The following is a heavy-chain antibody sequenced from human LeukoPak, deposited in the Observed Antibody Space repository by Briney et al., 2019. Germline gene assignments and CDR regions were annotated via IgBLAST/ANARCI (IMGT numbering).Heavy chain of an antibody. V-gene: IGHV1-2*02. CDR3: SGRYGPGPV. Sequence: ASVEVSCKASGYTFAAHHIHWVRQAPGQGLEWMGWILPDGRDTKYSQKFQDRMTLTTDTSTNTAYMELSRLIPDDTAVYYCSGRYGPGPVWGQGTLISASP. J-gene: IGHJ4*02. CDR2: ILPDGRDT. D-gene: IGHD3-10*01. CDR1: GYTFAAHH.